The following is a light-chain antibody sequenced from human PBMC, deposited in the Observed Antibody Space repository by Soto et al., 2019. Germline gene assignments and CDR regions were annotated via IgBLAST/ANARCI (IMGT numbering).Light chain of an antibody. V-gene: IGKV3-20*01. CDR1: QSVRSSH. CDR3: QQYGSSPPWT. CDR2: GAS. J-gene: IGKJ1*01. Sequence: EIVLTQSPGTLSLSPGERATLSCRTSQSVRSSHLAWYQQKPGQAPRLLIYGASSRATGIPDRFSGSGSGTDFTLTISRLEPEDFAVYYCQQYGSSPPWTFGQGTKVDIK.